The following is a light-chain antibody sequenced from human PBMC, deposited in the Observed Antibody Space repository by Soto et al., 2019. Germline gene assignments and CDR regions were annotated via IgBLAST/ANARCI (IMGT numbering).Light chain of an antibody. J-gene: IGLJ2*01. CDR2: EVS. V-gene: IGLV2-8*01. CDR1: SSDVGTYKY. CDR3: GSYAGSNNFV. Sequence: QSVLTQPPSASGSPGQSVTISCTGTSSDVGTYKYVSWYQQHPGKAPKLLIYEVSERPSGVPDRFSASKSGNTASLTVSGLQAEDEAVYYCGSYAGSNNFVFGGGTQLTVL.